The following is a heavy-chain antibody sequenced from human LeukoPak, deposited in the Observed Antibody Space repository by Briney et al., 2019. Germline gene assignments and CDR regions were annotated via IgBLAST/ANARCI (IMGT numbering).Heavy chain of an antibody. CDR2: IYNSGST. Sequence: PSETLSLTCSVSGGSISSSTYYWGWIRQPPGKGLEWIGNIYNSGSTYYNPSLKSRVTISVDTSKNQFSLKLSSVTAADTAVGYRARQADSSNLGWFDPWGQGTLVTVSS. V-gene: IGHV4-39*01. D-gene: IGHD6-13*01. J-gene: IGHJ5*02. CDR3: ARQADSSNLGWFDP. CDR1: GGSISSSTYY.